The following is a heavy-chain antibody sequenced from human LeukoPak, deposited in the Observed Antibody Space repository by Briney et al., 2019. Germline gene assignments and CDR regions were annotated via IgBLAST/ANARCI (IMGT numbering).Heavy chain of an antibody. CDR2: IGTSSTTI. CDR3: AKEGEYSSPLLYWYFDL. J-gene: IGHJ2*01. Sequence: GGSLRLSCAASGFTFSSYTMNWVRQPPGKGLEWVSNIGTSSTTIYYADSVKGRFTISRDNAKNTLYLQMNSLRAEDTAVYCCAKEGEYSSPLLYWYFDLWGRGTLVTVSS. V-gene: IGHV3-48*01. D-gene: IGHD6-6*01. CDR1: GFTFSSYT.